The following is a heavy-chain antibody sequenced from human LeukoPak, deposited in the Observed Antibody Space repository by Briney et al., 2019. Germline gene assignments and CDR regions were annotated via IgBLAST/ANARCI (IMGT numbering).Heavy chain of an antibody. J-gene: IGHJ3*02. CDR1: GFTFSSYT. CDR3: ARVFWSGLGAFDI. D-gene: IGHD3-3*01. CDR2: ISSSSSYI. Sequence: GGSLRLSCAASGFTFSSYTMNWVRQAPGKGLEWVSSISSSSSYISYADSVKGRFTISRDNAKNSLYLQMNSLRAEDTAVYYCARVFWSGLGAFDIWGQGTMVTVSS. V-gene: IGHV3-21*01.